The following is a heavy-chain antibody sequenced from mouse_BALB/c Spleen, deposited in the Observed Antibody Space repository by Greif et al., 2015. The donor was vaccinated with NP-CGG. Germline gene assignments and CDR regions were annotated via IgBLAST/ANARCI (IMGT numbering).Heavy chain of an antibody. CDR3: ARDSGSYVGAMDY. J-gene: IGHJ4*01. Sequence: EVMLVESGGGLVKPGGSLKLSCAASGFTFSSYAMSWVRQSPEKRLEWVAEISSGGSYTYYPDTVTGRFTISRDNAKNTLYLEMSSVRSEDTAMYYCARDSGSYVGAMDYWGQGTSVTVSS. D-gene: IGHD1-1*02. V-gene: IGHV5-9-4*01. CDR2: ISSGGSYT. CDR1: GFTFSSYA.